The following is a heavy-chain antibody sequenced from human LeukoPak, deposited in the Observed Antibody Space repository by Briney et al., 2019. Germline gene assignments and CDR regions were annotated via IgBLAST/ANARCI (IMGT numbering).Heavy chain of an antibody. CDR3: ASIRGTFGY. CDR1: GFTFRAHF. CDR2: TRNKANSDIT. J-gene: IGHJ4*02. D-gene: IGHD1-26*01. Sequence: GGSPSLSSAVSGFTFRAHFLARGREAPGKGLEWVGRTRNKANSDITEYAAFVKGRFTISRDDSKNSLYLQMSSLKTDDTAMYYCASIRGTFGYWGQGTLVTVSS. V-gene: IGHV3-72*01.